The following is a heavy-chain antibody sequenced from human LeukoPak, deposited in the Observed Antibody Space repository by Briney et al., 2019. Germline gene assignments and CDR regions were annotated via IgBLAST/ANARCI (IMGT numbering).Heavy chain of an antibody. V-gene: IGHV3-23*01. D-gene: IGHD6-19*01. CDR2: ISGNGGNT. CDR3: AKMPVSYSSGWSNFDY. CDR1: GFTFSSYA. J-gene: IGHJ4*02. Sequence: PGGSLRLSCAASGFTFSSYAMSWVRQTPGKGLEWVSGISGNGGNTYYADSVKGLFTIYRDNSKNTLFLQMNSLSAEDTAVYYCAKMPVSYSSGWSNFDYWGQGTLITVSS.